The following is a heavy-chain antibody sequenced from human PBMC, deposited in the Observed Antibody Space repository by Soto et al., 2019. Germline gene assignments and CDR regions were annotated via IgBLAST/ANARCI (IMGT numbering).Heavy chain of an antibody. J-gene: IGHJ4*02. CDR1: GGTFSTYA. Sequence: QVQLVQSGAEMKKPESSVKVSCKAPGGTFSTYAISWVRQAPGQGLEWMGGIIPMFGTANYAQRFQDRVTITADESTNTVYMELSSLRSEDTAVYLCASGIQLWLRRINNGYSGWGQGTLVTVSS. CDR3: ASGIQLWLRRINNGYSG. V-gene: IGHV1-69*12. CDR2: IIPMFGTA. D-gene: IGHD5-18*01.